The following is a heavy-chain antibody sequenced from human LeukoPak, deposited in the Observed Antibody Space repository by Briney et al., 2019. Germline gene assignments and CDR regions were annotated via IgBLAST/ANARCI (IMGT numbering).Heavy chain of an antibody. CDR1: GYTFTSYG. CDR2: ISAYNGNT. V-gene: IGHV1-18*01. Sequence: ASVKVSCKASGYTFTSYGISWVRQAPGQGLEWMGWISAYNGNTNYAQKPQGRVTMTTDTSTSTAYMELRSLRSDDTAVYYCARVPGNYYDSSGPRGPWGQGTLVTVSS. CDR3: ARVPGNYYDSSGPRGP. J-gene: IGHJ5*02. D-gene: IGHD3-22*01.